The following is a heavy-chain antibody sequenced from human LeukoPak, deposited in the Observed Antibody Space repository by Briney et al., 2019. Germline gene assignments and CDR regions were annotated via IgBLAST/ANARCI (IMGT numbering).Heavy chain of an antibody. CDR1: GFTSSNYA. CDR3: AKERGYTSGLGTLDY. V-gene: IGHV3-23*01. D-gene: IGHD6-19*01. CDR2: ISGSGGST. J-gene: IGHJ4*02. Sequence: PGRSLRLSSAASGFTSSNYAMSWVRQVPGKGLEWVSTISGSGGSTYYAHSLKGRFSISRDKSKNTLFLQMKSLRAEDTAVYYCAKERGYTSGLGTLDYWGQGTLVTVST.